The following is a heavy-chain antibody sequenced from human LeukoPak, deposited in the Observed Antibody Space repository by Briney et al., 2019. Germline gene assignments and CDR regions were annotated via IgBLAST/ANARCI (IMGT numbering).Heavy chain of an antibody. Sequence: GGSLRLSCAAFGFTFSSYWMSWVRQAPGKGLEWVANIKQDGSEKYYVDSVKGRFTISRDNAKNSLYLQMNSLRAEDTTVYYCARASGRDGYIWGQGTLVTVSS. V-gene: IGHV3-7*03. D-gene: IGHD5-24*01. CDR2: IKQDGSEK. CDR1: GFTFSSYW. CDR3: ARASGRDGYI. J-gene: IGHJ4*02.